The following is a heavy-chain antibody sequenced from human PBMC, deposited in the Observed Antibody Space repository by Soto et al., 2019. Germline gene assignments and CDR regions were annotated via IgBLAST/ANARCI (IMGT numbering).Heavy chain of an antibody. CDR1: GFTFNSYW. J-gene: IGHJ4*02. CDR3: ARLKAGTAAFDY. Sequence: EVPLVESGGGLVQPGGSLRLSCAASGFTFNSYWMHWVRQAPGKGLVWVSRINDDGSMTNYADSVRGRFTISRDNAKSRLYLQMNSLRAEDTAVYYCARLKAGTAAFDYWGQGTLVTVSS. CDR2: INDDGSMT. D-gene: IGHD6-19*01. V-gene: IGHV3-74*01.